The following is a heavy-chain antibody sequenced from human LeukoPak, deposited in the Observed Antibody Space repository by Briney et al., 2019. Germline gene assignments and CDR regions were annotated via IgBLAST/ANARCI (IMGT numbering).Heavy chain of an antibody. D-gene: IGHD3-3*01. CDR3: ARYGRNYDFWSGYRYYYYMDV. CDR2: INSDGSST. V-gene: IGHV3-74*01. J-gene: IGHJ6*03. CDR1: GFTFSSYW. Sequence: PGGSLRLSCAASGFTFSSYWMHWVRHAPGKGLVWVSRINSDGSSTSYADSVKGRFTISRDNAKNTLYLQMNSLRAEDTAVYYCARYGRNYDFWSGYRYYYYMDVWGKGTTVTVSS.